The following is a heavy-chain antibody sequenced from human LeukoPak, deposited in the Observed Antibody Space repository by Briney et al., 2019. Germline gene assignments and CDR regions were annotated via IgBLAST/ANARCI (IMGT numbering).Heavy chain of an antibody. D-gene: IGHD3-10*01. CDR2: NFFHDGTT. J-gene: IGHJ6*02. Sequence: ASVKVSCKASGYSFNSHHVHWVRQAPGQGLEWMGINFFHDGTTSNTQKFPGRLTMTRDTSTSTVYMELSSLRSEDTAVYYCARDSGNYHYDMDVWGQGTTVIVSS. CDR3: ARDSGNYHYDMDV. V-gene: IGHV1-46*02. CDR1: GYSFNSHH.